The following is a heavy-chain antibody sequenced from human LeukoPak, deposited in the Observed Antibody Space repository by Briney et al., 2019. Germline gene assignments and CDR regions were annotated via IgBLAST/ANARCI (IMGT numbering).Heavy chain of an antibody. CDR2: ISAYNGNT. V-gene: IGHV1-18*01. J-gene: IGHJ5*02. CDR3: ARGLYDTLTGYPNWFDP. D-gene: IGHD3-9*01. CDR1: GYTFTSYG. Sequence: ASVKVSCKASGYTFTSYGISWVRQAPGQGLEWMGWISAYNGNTNYAQKLQGRVTMTTDTSTSTAYMELRSLRSDDTAVYYCARGLYDTLTGYPNWFDPWGQGTLVTVSS.